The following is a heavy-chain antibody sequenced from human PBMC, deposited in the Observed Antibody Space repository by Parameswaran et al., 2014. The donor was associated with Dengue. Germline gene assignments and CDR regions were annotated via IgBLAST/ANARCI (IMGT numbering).Heavy chain of an antibody. CDR3: ATRYCSSTSCYGGWGRSDY. Sequence: WVRQAPGQGLEWMGGIIPPFATANYAQKFNGRVTITTDESTTMAYMELSSLRSEDTAVYYCATRYCSSTSCYGGWGRSDYWGQGTLVTVSS. D-gene: IGHD2-2*01. V-gene: IGHV1-69*05. J-gene: IGHJ4*02. CDR2: IIPPFATA.